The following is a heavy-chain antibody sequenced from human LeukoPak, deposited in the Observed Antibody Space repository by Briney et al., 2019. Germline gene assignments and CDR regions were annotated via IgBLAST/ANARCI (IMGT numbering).Heavy chain of an antibody. J-gene: IGHJ4*02. CDR3: TKDSDWAIDY. V-gene: IGHV3-7*03. D-gene: IGHD6-19*01. CDR1: GFTFSNSW. CDR2: IKQDGSER. Sequence: GGSLRLSCAASGFTFSNSWMKWVRQAPEKGLEWVASIKQDGSERYYVDSVKGRFTIPRDNAKNSLYLQMNSLRAEDTAVYYCTKDSDWAIDYWGQGTLVIVSS.